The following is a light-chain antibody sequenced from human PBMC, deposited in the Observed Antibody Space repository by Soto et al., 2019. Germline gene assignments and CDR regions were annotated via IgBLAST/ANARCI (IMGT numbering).Light chain of an antibody. CDR2: LNSDGSH. Sequence: QSVLTQLPSASASLGASVKLTCTLSSGHSSYAIAWHQQQPEKGPRYLMKLNSDGSHSKGDGIPDRFSGSSSGAERYLTISSLQSEDEADYYCQTWGTGPAVFGGGTQLTVL. J-gene: IGLJ7*01. CDR1: SGHSSYA. CDR3: QTWGTGPAV. V-gene: IGLV4-69*01.